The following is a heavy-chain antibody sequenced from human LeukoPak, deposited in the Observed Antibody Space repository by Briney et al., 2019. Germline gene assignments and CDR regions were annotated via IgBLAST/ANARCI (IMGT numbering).Heavy chain of an antibody. CDR3: ARYYYDSSGYYSAGLIDY. CDR2: INPNSGGT. J-gene: IGHJ4*02. CDR1: GYTFTGYY. D-gene: IGHD3-22*01. Sequence: ASVKVSCKASGYTFTGYYMHWVRQAPGQGLEWMGWINPNSGGTNYAQKFQGRVTMTRDTSISTAYMELSRLRSDDTAVYYCARYYYDSSGYYSAGLIDYWGQGTLVTVSS. V-gene: IGHV1-2*02.